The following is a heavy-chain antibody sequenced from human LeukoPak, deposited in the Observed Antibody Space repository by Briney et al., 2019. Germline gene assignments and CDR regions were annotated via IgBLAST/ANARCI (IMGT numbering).Heavy chain of an antibody. CDR1: GYSISSGYY. CDR2: IYHSGST. Sequence: PSETLSLTCTVSGYSISSGYYWGWIRQPPGKGLEWIGSIYHSGSTYYNPSLKSRVTISVDTSKNQFSLKLSSVTAADTAVYYCARGGNGVLSPGYYMDVWGKGTTVTISS. D-gene: IGHD1-14*01. J-gene: IGHJ6*03. V-gene: IGHV4-38-2*02. CDR3: ARGGNGVLSPGYYMDV.